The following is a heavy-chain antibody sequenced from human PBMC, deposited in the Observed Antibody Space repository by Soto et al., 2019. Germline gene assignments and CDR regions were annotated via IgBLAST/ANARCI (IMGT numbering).Heavy chain of an antibody. J-gene: IGHJ6*03. D-gene: IGHD3-3*01. V-gene: IGHV4-39*01. Sequence: QLQLQESGPGLVKPSETLSLTCTVSGGSISSSSYYWGWIRQPPGKGLEWIGGIYSSGSTYYNPSRTRRATMSVDTSKSQFDRKLSSVTAADTAVYYCARRPDYDFWSGDWSTGVHYYYYRDVWGEGTTVTVSS. CDR2: IYSSGST. CDR3: ARRPDYDFWSGDWSTGVHYYYYRDV. CDR1: GGSISSSSYY.